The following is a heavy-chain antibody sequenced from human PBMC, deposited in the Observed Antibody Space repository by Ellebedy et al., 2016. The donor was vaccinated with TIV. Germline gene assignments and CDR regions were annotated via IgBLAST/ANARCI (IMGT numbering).Heavy chain of an antibody. Sequence: ASVKVSCKGSGYSFTSYWIGWVRQMPGKGLEWMGRIDPSDSYTNYSPSFQGHVTISADKSISTAFLQWNTLKASDTAMYYCARHSEGQLWFGYFDYWGQGTLVTVSS. CDR1: GYSFTSYW. D-gene: IGHD3-10*01. J-gene: IGHJ4*02. CDR2: IDPSDSYT. CDR3: ARHSEGQLWFGYFDY. V-gene: IGHV5-10-1*01.